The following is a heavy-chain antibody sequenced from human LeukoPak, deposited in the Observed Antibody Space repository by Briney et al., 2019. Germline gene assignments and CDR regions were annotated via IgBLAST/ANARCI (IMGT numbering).Heavy chain of an antibody. CDR1: GYTLTELS. V-gene: IGHV1-24*01. CDR2: FDPEDGET. J-gene: IGHJ6*02. Sequence: ASVKVSCKVSGYTLTELSMHWVRQAPGKGLEWMGGFDPEDGETIYAQKFQGRVTMTEDTSTDTAYMELSSLRSEDTAVYYCATCYSSGLCRYYYYYYGMDVWGQGTTVTVPS. D-gene: IGHD3-22*01. CDR3: ATCYSSGLCRYYYYYYGMDV.